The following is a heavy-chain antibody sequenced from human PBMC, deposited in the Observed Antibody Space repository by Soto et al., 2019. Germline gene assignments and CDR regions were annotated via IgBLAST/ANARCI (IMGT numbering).Heavy chain of an antibody. V-gene: IGHV4-31*03. CDR3: ARDGRRNAFDI. D-gene: IGHD1-1*01. CDR2: IYYSGST. J-gene: IGHJ3*02. CDR1: GGSISSGGYY. Sequence: PSETVSLTCTVSGGSISSGGYYWSWIRQHPGKGLEWIGYIYYSGSTYYKPSLKSRVTISVDTSKNQFSLKLSSVTAADTAVYYFARDGRRNAFDICGQGTMGTVSS.